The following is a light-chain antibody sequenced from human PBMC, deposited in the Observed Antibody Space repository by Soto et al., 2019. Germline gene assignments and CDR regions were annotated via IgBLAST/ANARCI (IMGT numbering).Light chain of an antibody. V-gene: IGKV3-11*01. CDR1: QSVSSY. CDR3: QQYKSWPPIT. J-gene: IGKJ5*01. CDR2: DAS. Sequence: EIVLTQSPATLSLSPGERATLSCRASQSVSSYLAWYQQKPGQAPRLLIYDASTRATGVPDRFSGTGSGTEFTLTISSLKSEDYGVYYCQQYKSWPPITFGQGTRLEIK.